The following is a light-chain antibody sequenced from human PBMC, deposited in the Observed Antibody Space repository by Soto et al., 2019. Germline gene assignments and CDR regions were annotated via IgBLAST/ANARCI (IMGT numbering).Light chain of an antibody. CDR2: GAS. CDR1: QSIRYY. V-gene: IGKV1-5*01. Sequence: DIQLTQPPPTLSASVGDRVTITCRASQSIRYYLAWYQQMPGKAPKLLIYGASSLQSGVPSRFSGSGSGTEFTLTISSLQPDDFATYFCQHHNSYSQTFGQGTKVEIK. J-gene: IGKJ1*01. CDR3: QHHNSYSQT.